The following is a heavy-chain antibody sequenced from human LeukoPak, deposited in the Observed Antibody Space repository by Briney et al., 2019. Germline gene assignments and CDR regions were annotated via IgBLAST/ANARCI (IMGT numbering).Heavy chain of an antibody. J-gene: IGHJ4*02. Sequence: SETLSLTCTVSGGSISSSSYYWGWIRQPPGKGMEWIGSIYYSGSTYYNPSLKSRVTISVDTSKNQFSLKLSSVTAADTAVYYCARQDYDSSGYSDYWGQGTLVTVSS. CDR2: IYYSGST. CDR1: GGSISSSSYY. D-gene: IGHD3-22*01. V-gene: IGHV4-39*01. CDR3: ARQDYDSSGYSDY.